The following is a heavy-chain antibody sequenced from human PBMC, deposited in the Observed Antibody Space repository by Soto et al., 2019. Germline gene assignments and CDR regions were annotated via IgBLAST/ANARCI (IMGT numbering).Heavy chain of an antibody. CDR2: IFPLTDIP. V-gene: IGHV1-69*02. CDR3: ARGPLVVLNYFES. J-gene: IGHJ4*02. D-gene: IGHD2-8*01. Sequence: QVQLVQSGTEVKKPGSSVTVACKASGGTFRNYPINWVRQAPGQGLEWMGSIFPLTDIPDYAQNFQARLTISADKSTSTAYMELSSRTSDDTDMYFCARGPLVVLNYFESWGQGTLVTVSS. CDR1: GGTFRNYP.